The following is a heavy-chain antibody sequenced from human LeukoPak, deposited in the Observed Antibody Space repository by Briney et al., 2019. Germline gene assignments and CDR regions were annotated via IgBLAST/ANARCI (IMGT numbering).Heavy chain of an antibody. CDR1: GFTVSINY. V-gene: IGHV3-53*01. Sequence: GGSLRLSCAASGFTVSINYMSWVRQAPGKGLEWVSVIYSGGSTYYADSVKGRFTISRDNSKNTLYLQMNSIRAEDTAAYYCARAPRLGSWTAFDYWGQGTLVTVSS. J-gene: IGHJ4*02. CDR2: IYSGGST. CDR3: ARAPRLGSWTAFDY. D-gene: IGHD6-13*01.